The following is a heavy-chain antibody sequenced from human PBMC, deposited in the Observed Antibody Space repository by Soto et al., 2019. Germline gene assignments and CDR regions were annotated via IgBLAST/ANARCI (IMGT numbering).Heavy chain of an antibody. Sequence: GGSLRLSCAASGFPFGSHAMSWVRQAPGKGLEWVSLVSGNGGTTNYADSVKGRFTISRDNSQKTLYLQMNSLRAEDAAIYYCAKGKAHTLFGVDTLFDYWGQGTLVTVSS. CDR2: VSGNGGTT. D-gene: IGHD3-3*01. CDR1: GFPFGSHA. V-gene: IGHV3-23*01. J-gene: IGHJ4*02. CDR3: AKGKAHTLFGVDTLFDY.